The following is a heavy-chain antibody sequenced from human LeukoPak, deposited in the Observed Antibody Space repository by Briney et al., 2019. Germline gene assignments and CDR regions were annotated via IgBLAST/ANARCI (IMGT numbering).Heavy chain of an antibody. CDR3: ARSVYGDAAGMSDAFDI. CDR1: GFTFRDYG. CDR2: IWNDGTKK. J-gene: IGHJ3*02. D-gene: IGHD4-17*01. V-gene: IGHV3-33*01. Sequence: GGSLRLSCVGSGFTFRDYGMHWVRQPPGKGLEWVSVIWNDGTKKYYADSAKGRFTVAKDDSKNTLSLQMNTLRADDTATYYCARSVYGDAAGMSDAFDIWGQGTTVTVSS.